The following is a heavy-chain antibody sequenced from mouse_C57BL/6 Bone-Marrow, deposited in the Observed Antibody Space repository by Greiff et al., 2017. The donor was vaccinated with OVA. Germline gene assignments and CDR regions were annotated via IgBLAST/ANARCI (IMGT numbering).Heavy chain of an antibody. D-gene: IGHD2-1*01. Sequence: QVQLQQSGAELARPGASVKLSCKASGYTFTSYGISWVKQSTGQGLEWIGEIYPRSGNTYYNEKFKGKATLTADKSSSTAYMELRSLTSEDSAVYFCASSHPLLEGAYWGQGTLVTVSA. V-gene: IGHV1-81*01. CDR1: GYTFTSYG. J-gene: IGHJ3*01. CDR2: IYPRSGNT. CDR3: ASSHPLLEGAY.